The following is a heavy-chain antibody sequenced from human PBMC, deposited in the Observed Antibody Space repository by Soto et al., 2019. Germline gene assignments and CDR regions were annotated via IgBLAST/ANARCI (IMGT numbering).Heavy chain of an antibody. Sequence: QVQLVQSGAEVQKPGSSVTVSCKASGGTFSSYTISWVRQAPGQGLEWMRGIIPIFGTANYAQKFQGRVTITADESTSTAYMELSSLRSEDTAVYYCARGNHRWLQLWYFDLWGRGTLVTVSS. J-gene: IGHJ2*01. CDR3: ARGNHRWLQLWYFDL. CDR1: GGTFSSYT. CDR2: IIPIFGTA. D-gene: IGHD5-12*01. V-gene: IGHV1-69*12.